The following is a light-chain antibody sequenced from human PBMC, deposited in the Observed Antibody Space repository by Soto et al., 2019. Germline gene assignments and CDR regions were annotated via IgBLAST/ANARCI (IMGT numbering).Light chain of an antibody. CDR2: LNSDGSH. V-gene: IGLV4-69*01. CDR1: SGHSSYA. CDR3: ETCVTDSAV. J-gene: IGLJ1*01. Sequence: QPVLTQSPSVSASLGASVKLTCTLSSGHSSYAIAWHQQQPERGPRFLLKLNSDGSHNKGDGIPDRFSGSSSGAERFLTISSLQCEDEAKYDCETCVTDSAVFGSRTTVT.